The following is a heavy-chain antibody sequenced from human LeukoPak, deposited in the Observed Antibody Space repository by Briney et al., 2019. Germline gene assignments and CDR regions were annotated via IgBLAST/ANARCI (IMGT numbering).Heavy chain of an antibody. J-gene: IGHJ4*02. D-gene: IGHD6-13*01. CDR2: TNPSGGST. V-gene: IGHV1-46*01. CDR3: ARGPHSSSWPDIPRDY. Sequence: APVKVSCKPSGYTFTTYYMHWWRQAPGHGLGWRGITNPSGGSTSYAQKFQGRVTMTRDTSTSTVYMELSSLRSEDTAVYYCARGPHSSSWPDIPRDYWGQGTLVTVAS. CDR1: GYTFTTYY.